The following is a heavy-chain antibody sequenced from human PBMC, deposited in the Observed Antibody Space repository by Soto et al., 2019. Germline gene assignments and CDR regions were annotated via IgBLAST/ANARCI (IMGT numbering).Heavy chain of an antibody. CDR1: GFTFSSYA. V-gene: IGHV3-23*01. CDR3: AKRSRWSTFDY. CDR2: ISGSDDST. D-gene: IGHD6-13*01. J-gene: IGHJ4*01. Sequence: EVQLFESGGGLLQPGESLRLSCAASGFTFSSYAMSWVRQAPWKGLEWVSVISGSDDSTYYADSVKGRFTISRENSKNTMYLQMNSLRAEDTAVYYFAKRSRWSTFDYWGHGTLVTVSS.